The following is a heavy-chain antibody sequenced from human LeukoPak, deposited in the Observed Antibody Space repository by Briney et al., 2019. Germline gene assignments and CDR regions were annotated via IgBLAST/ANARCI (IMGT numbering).Heavy chain of an antibody. CDR2: IYPGYSDA. J-gene: IGHJ5*02. Sequence: KCGESLKISCKISGYRLTNNWIGWVRQVPGKGLEWMGLIYPGYSDAKYSPSFQGQVTLSVDTSISTAYLQLGGLRASDTAIYYCVRFALSSSLDHWGQGTLVTVSS. CDR1: GYRLTNNW. CDR3: VRFALSSSLDH. V-gene: IGHV5-51*01. D-gene: IGHD6-13*01.